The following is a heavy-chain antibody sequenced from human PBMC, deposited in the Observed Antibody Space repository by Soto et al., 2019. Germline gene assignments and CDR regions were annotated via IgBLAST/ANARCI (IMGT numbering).Heavy chain of an antibody. V-gene: IGHV3-53*01. J-gene: IGHJ5*02. CDR3: ARDPGNIEVAGTP. Sequence: EVQLVESGGGLIQPGGSLRLSCAASGFTVSSNYMSWVRQAPGKGLEWVSVIYSGGSTYYADSVKGRFTISRDNSKNTLYLQITSLRAEDTAVYDCARDPGNIEVAGTPWGQGTLVTGSS. D-gene: IGHD6-19*01. CDR1: GFTVSSNY. CDR2: IYSGGST.